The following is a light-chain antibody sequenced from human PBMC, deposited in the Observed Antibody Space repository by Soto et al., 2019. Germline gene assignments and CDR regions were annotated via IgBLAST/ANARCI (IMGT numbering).Light chain of an antibody. CDR2: GAS. V-gene: IGKV1-39*01. CDR3: QQSSSSPQT. J-gene: IGKJ1*01. Sequence: DLQMTQSPSSLSASVGDRVTITCRASQSIDSYLNWYQQKPGKPPKLLIYGASTLQSGVPSRFSGGGSGTDFTLTINSLQPEDFATYFCQQSSSSPQTFGHGTKVEI. CDR1: QSIDSY.